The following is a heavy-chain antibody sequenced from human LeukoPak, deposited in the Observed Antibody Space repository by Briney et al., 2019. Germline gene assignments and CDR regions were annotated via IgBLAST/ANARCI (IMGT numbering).Heavy chain of an antibody. J-gene: IGHJ1*01. Sequence: SETLSLTCTVSGGSISSYYWSWIRQPPGKGLEWIGYIYYSGSTNYNPSLKSRVTISVDTSKNQFSLKLSSVTAADTAVYYCARVVSQYYYDSSGYSPYFQHWGQGTLVTVSS. D-gene: IGHD3-22*01. CDR1: GGSISSYY. CDR2: IYYSGST. V-gene: IGHV4-59*12. CDR3: ARVVSQYYYDSSGYSPYFQH.